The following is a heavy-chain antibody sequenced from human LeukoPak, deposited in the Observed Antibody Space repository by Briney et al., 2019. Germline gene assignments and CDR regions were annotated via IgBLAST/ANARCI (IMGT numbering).Heavy chain of an antibody. Sequence: SETLSLTCTVSGGSISNYYWSWIRQPPGNTLEWIGYIYYSGRTNYNPSLRSRAIISVDTSRNQFSLNLNSVTAADTAVYYCARVAYDGPVAAGSLDYWGPGTLVTVSS. D-gene: IGHD6-13*01. CDR2: IYYSGRT. CDR3: ARVAYDGPVAAGSLDY. V-gene: IGHV4-59*01. CDR1: GGSISNYY. J-gene: IGHJ4*02.